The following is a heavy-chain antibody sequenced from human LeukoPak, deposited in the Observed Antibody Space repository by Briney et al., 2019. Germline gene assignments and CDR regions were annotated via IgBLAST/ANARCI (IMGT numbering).Heavy chain of an antibody. CDR2: ISGSAGST. Sequence: GGSLRLSCAASGFTFSNYSMSWVRQAPGKGLEWVSPISGSAGSTTSEDSAKVRFTFSIDNSNNTLYPQMKSMSPKNTAIYDYAKDGSAAADRGPFDYWGQGTLVTVSS. D-gene: IGHD6-13*01. J-gene: IGHJ4*02. CDR3: AKDGSAAADRGPFDY. V-gene: IGHV3-23*01. CDR1: GFTFSNYS.